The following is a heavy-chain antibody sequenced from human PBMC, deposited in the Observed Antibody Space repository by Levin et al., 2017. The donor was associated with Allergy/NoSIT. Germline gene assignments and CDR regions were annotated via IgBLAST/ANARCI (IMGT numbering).Heavy chain of an antibody. D-gene: IGHD3-10*01. CDR2: ISYDGSNK. Sequence: GESLKISCAASGFTFSSYGMHWVRQAPGKGLEWVAVISYDGSNKYYADSVKGRFTISRDNSKNTLYLQMNSLRAEDTAVYYCAKDKGKLLWFGELYYWGQGTLVTVSS. J-gene: IGHJ4*02. V-gene: IGHV3-30*18. CDR3: AKDKGKLLWFGELYY. CDR1: GFTFSSYG.